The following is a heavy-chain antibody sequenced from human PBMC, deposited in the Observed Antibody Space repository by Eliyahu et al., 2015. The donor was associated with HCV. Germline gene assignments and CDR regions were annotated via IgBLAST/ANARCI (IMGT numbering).Heavy chain of an antibody. CDR3: AREGLRYSSSSNWFDP. V-gene: IGHV1-2*02. CDR2: INPNSAGT. D-gene: IGHD6-6*01. CDR1: XYTFTGYY. Sequence: QVQLVQSGAEVKKPGASVKVSCKASXYTFTGYYIHWVRQAPGXGLQWMGWINPNSAGTNYAQKFQGRVTMTRDTSISTAYMELSRLRFDDTAVYYCAREGLRYSSSSNWFDPWGQGTLVTVSS. J-gene: IGHJ5*02.